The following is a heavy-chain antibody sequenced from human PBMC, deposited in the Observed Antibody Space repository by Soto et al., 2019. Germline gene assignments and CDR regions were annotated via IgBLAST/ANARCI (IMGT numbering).Heavy chain of an antibody. CDR3: AKDCIAVAGFNGMDV. V-gene: IGHV3-9*01. CDR2: ISWNSGGI. Sequence: EVQLVESGGGLVQPGRSLRLSCAASGFKFDDYDMHWVRQAPGKGLEWVAGISWNSGGIVYADSVKGRFTISRDNAKRSLSLQMNSLRAEDTAFYYCAKDCIAVAGFNGMDVWGQGTTVTVSS. CDR1: GFKFDDYD. J-gene: IGHJ6*02. D-gene: IGHD6-19*01.